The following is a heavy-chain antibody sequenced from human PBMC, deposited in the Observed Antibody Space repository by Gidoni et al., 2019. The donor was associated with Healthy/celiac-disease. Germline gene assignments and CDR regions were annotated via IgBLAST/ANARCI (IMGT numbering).Heavy chain of an antibody. J-gene: IGHJ4*02. CDR3: ARLLGGLRPSPFDY. V-gene: IGHV4-38-2*01. CDR1: GYSLSSGYY. Sequence: QVQLQESGPGLVKPSETLSLTCAVSGYSLSSGYYCGWLRQPPGKGLEWIGSIYHSGSTYSNPSLKSRVTISVDTSKNQFSLKLSSVTAADTAVYYCARLLGGLRPSPFDYWGQGTLVTVSS. D-gene: IGHD3-16*01. CDR2: IYHSGST.